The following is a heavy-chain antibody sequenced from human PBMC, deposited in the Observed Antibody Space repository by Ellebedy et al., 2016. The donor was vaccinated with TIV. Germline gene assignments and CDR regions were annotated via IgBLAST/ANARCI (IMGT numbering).Heavy chain of an antibody. J-gene: IGHJ4*02. D-gene: IGHD3-22*01. CDR2: ISSSSSTI. Sequence: GESLKISCAASGFTFSSYSMNWVRQAPGKGLEWVSYISSSSSTIYYADSVKGRFTISRDNAKNSLYLQMNSLRDEDTAVYYCAREVGYDSSGSYYFDYWGQGTLVTVSS. V-gene: IGHV3-48*02. CDR1: GFTFSSYS. CDR3: AREVGYDSSGSYYFDY.